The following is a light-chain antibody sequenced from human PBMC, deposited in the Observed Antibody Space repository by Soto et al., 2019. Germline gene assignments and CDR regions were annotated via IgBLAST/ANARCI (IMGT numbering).Light chain of an antibody. CDR3: KQYNNWPPIT. J-gene: IGKJ5*01. CDR1: QSVSSN. V-gene: IGKV3-15*01. Sequence: EIVMTQSPATLSVSPGERATLSCRASQSVSSNLAWYQQKPGPAPRLLIYGASTRATGIPARFSGSGSGTMFTLTISSMQSEDFAVYYCKQYNNWPPITFGQGTRLEIK. CDR2: GAS.